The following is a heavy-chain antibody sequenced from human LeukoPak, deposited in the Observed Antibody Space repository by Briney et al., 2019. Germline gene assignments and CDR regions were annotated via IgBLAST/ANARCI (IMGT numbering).Heavy chain of an antibody. D-gene: IGHD2-2*01. CDR1: GFTFSSYW. J-gene: IGHJ3*01. CDR2: KKQDGSEK. CDR3: AKGPDIVVVPAALD. Sequence: PGGSLRLSCAASGFTFSSYWMSWVRQAPGKGLEWVANKKQDGSEKYYVDSVKGRFTISRDNAKNSLYLQMNSLRAEDTAVYYCAKGPDIVVVPAALDWGQGTMVTVSS. V-gene: IGHV3-7*03.